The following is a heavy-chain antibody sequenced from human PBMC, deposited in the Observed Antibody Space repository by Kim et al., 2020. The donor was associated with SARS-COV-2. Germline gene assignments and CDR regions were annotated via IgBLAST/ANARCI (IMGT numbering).Heavy chain of an antibody. CDR3: ARAAIDVAAAGTPKPKGWFDP. V-gene: IGHV3-21*04. CDR2: ISSSSSYI. D-gene: IGHD6-13*01. Sequence: GGSLRLSCAASGFTFSSYSMNWVRQAPGKGLEWVSSISSSSSYIYYADSVKGRFTISRDNAKNSLYLQMNSLRAEDTAVYYCARAAIDVAAAGTPKPKGWFDPWGQGTLVTVSS. CDR1: GFTFSSYS. J-gene: IGHJ5*02.